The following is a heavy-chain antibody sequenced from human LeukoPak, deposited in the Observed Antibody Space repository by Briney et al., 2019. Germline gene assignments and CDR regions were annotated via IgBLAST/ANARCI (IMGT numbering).Heavy chain of an antibody. Sequence: PWGSLRLSCAASGYTFSTYGMHWVHQAPGKGLDWVAFIRYDGSEGYYADSVKDRFTVSRDNSKNRMYLQMNSLRAEDTAIYYCAKVGYGWYEVDYWGQGTLVTVSS. CDR2: IRYDGSEG. V-gene: IGHV3-30*02. J-gene: IGHJ4*02. D-gene: IGHD6-19*01. CDR3: AKVGYGWYEVDY. CDR1: GYTFSTYG.